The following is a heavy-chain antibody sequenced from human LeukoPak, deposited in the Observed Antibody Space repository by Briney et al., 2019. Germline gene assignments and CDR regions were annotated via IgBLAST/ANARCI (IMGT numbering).Heavy chain of an antibody. Sequence: SETLSLTCAVYGGSFSGYYWSWIRQPPGKGLEWIGEINHSGSTNYNPSLKSRVTISVDTSKNQFSLKLSSVTAADTAVYYCARGSVCSGGSRYLDYWGQGTLVTVSS. CDR3: ARGSVCSGGSRYLDY. CDR1: GGSFSGYY. CDR2: INHSGST. V-gene: IGHV4-34*01. D-gene: IGHD2-15*01. J-gene: IGHJ4*02.